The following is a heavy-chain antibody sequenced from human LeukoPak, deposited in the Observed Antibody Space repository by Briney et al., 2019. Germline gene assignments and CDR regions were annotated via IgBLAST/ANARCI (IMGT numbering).Heavy chain of an antibody. Sequence: PSETLSLTCAVYGGSFSGYYWSWIRQPPGKGLEWIGEINHSGSTNYNPSLKSRVTMSVDTSKNQFSLKLSSVTAADTAVYYCARVVGSSLNWFDPWGQGTLVTVSS. CDR1: GGSFSGYY. V-gene: IGHV4-34*01. CDR3: ARVVGSSLNWFDP. J-gene: IGHJ5*02. CDR2: INHSGST. D-gene: IGHD6-13*01.